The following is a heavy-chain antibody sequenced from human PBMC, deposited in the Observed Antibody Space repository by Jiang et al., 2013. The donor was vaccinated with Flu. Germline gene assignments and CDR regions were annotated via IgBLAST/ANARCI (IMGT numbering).Heavy chain of an antibody. CDR3: ARHPCFRTTCHTSPGPAFEY. D-gene: IGHD2-2*02. V-gene: IGHV5-10-1*01. CDR1: GSTALPTTG. J-gene: IGHJ4*02. CDR2: IDPGDSEI. Sequence: ISCKGFGSTALPTTGSVGCGQMPGKGLEWMGMIDPGDSEIQYSPSFQGLVTVSADKSISTVYLQWSSLKASDTAMYYCARHPCFRTTCHTSPGPAFEYWGQGTPVTVSS.